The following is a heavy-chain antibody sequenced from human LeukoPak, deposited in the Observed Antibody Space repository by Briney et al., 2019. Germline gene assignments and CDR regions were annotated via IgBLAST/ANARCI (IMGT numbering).Heavy chain of an antibody. V-gene: IGHV3-13*01. Sequence: PGGSLRLSCAASGFTFSSYDMHWVRQATGKGLEWVSAIGTAGDTYYPGSVKGRFTISRENAKNSLYLQMNSLRAGDTAVYYCARGTRRYSDAFDIWAQGTMVTVSS. D-gene: IGHD1-1*01. CDR3: ARGTRRYSDAFDI. CDR1: GFTFSSYD. J-gene: IGHJ3*02. CDR2: IGTAGDT.